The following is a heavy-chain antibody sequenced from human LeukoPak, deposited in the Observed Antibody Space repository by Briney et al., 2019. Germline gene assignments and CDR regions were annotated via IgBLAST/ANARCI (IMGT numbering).Heavy chain of an antibody. CDR2: IKHDGSEK. D-gene: IGHD3-3*01. CDR3: ATDRGWRTSGYYLYYFEY. CDR1: GFIFTNYF. V-gene: IGHV3-7*01. J-gene: IGHJ4*02. Sequence: GGSLRLSCAASGFIFTNYFMSWVRQAPGKGLEWVASIKHDGSEKYYVDSARGRFTISRDNTMNSLYLQMSSLRAEDTAVYYCATDRGWRTSGYYLYYFEYWGQGTLVTFSS.